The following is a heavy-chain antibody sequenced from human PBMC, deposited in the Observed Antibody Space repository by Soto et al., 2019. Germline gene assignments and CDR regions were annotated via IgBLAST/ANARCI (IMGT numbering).Heavy chain of an antibody. Sequence: PGGSLRLSCAASGFTFDDYNMHWVRQAPGKGLEWVSLISRDGTNTNYAESVKGRFTISRDNSKNSLYLQMNSLRTEDTALYYCVKETYYCDVSSYYPLGSWGQGTLVTVSS. CDR1: GFTFDDYN. V-gene: IGHV3-43*01. D-gene: IGHD3-22*01. CDR3: VKETYYCDVSSYYPLGS. CDR2: ISRDGTNT. J-gene: IGHJ5*02.